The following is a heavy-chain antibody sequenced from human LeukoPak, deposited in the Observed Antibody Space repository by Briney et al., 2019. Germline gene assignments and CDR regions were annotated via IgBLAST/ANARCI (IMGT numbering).Heavy chain of an antibody. J-gene: IGHJ3*02. CDR2: IYSGGST. D-gene: IGHD2-2*01. CDR1: GFTVSSNY. CDR3: ARSPVEVDGFDI. V-gene: IGHV3-66*01. Sequence: GGSLRLSCEASGFTVSSNYMSWVRQAPGKGLEWVSVIYSGGSTYYADSVKGRCSISRDNAKNTLYLQMNSLRAEDTAVYYCARSPVEVDGFDIWGQGTMVTVSS.